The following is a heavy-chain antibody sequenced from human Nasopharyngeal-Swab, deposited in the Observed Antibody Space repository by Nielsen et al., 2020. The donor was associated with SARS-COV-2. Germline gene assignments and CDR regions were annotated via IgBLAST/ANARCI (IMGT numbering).Heavy chain of an antibody. Sequence: GGSLRLSCAASGFTFSSYGLSWVRQAPGKGLEWVSAIYSGGSGTYYADSVKGRFTISRDNSKNTLYLQMNSLRAEDTAVYYCAKGLSGYCSGGSCYPDYWGQGTLVTVSS. CDR2: IYSGGSGT. V-gene: IGHV3-23*03. D-gene: IGHD2-15*01. CDR1: GFTFSSYG. CDR3: AKGLSGYCSGGSCYPDY. J-gene: IGHJ4*02.